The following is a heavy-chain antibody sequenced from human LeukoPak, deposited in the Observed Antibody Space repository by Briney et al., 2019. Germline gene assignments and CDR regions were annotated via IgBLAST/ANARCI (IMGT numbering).Heavy chain of an antibody. Sequence: SVKVSCKASGGTFSSYAISWVRQAPGQGLEWMGRIIPILGIANYAQKFQGRVTITADKSTSTAYMELSSLRSEDTAVYYCEVEGAMVSTPIDYWGQGTLVTVSS. CDR3: EVEGAMVSTPIDY. J-gene: IGHJ4*02. CDR2: IIPILGIA. CDR1: GGTFSSYA. V-gene: IGHV1-69*04. D-gene: IGHD5-18*01.